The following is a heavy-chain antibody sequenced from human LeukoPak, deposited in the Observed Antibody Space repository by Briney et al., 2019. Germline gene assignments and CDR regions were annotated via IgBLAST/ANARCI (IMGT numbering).Heavy chain of an antibody. J-gene: IGHJ4*02. V-gene: IGHV4-59*01. CDR3: ARGDGSGSIRLDY. D-gene: IGHD3-10*01. CDR2: IYYSGST. CDR1: GGSISSYY. Sequence: SETLSLTCTVSGGSISSYYWSWIRQPPGKGLAWIGYIYYSGSTNYNPSLKSRVTISVDTSKNQFSLKLSSVTAADTAVYYCARGDGSGSIRLDYWGQGTLVTVSS.